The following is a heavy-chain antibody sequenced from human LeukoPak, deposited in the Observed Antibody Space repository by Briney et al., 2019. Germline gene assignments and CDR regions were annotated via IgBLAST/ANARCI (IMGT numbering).Heavy chain of an antibody. J-gene: IGHJ4*02. CDR1: GGSFSDYY. CDR2: INHSGGT. CDR3: ARRRRLAIDY. D-gene: IGHD6-19*01. V-gene: IGHV4-34*01. Sequence: PSETLSLTCGVYGGSFSDYYWSWIRQSPGKGLEWIGEINHSGGTNYNPSLTSRVTISVDTSNNQFSLKLNPVTAADTAVYYCARRRRLAIDYWGQGTLVTVSS.